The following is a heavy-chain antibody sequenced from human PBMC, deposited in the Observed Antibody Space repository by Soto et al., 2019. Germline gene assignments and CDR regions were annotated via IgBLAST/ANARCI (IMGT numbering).Heavy chain of an antibody. CDR1: VFSVSYNS. CDR2: LYADGTT. J-gene: IGHJ6*02. V-gene: IGHV3-53*01. Sequence: WGSLGLSCAVPVFSVSYNSLTWVRQAPGKGLDLVSVLYADGTTSYADSVRGRFTISRDTSKKTLSLQMNSLRIEDTAVYYCARDSLYPDILTGSPRGHGLDVWGQGTPVTVSS. CDR3: ARDSLYPDILTGSPRGHGLDV. D-gene: IGHD3-9*01.